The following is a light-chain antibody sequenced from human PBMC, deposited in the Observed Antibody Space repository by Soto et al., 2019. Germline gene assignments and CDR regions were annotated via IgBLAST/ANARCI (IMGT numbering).Light chain of an antibody. J-gene: IGLJ1*01. Sequence: SYELAQPPSVSVAPGQTARITCGGNNIGRKSVHWYQQKPGQAPVLVVYDDSDRPSGIPERFSGSNSGNTATLTISRVEAGDEADYYCQVWDNSSDHYVFGTGTKVTV. CDR1: NIGRKS. V-gene: IGLV3-21*02. CDR2: DDS. CDR3: QVWDNSSDHYV.